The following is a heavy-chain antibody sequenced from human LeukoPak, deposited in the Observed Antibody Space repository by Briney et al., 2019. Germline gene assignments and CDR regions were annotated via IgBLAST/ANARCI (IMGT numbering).Heavy chain of an antibody. CDR1: GGSFSGYY. J-gene: IGHJ4*02. D-gene: IGHD2-2*01. V-gene: IGHV4-34*01. CDR2: INHSGST. Sequence: SETLSLTCGVSGGSFSGYYWSWIRQSPGKGLEWLGEINHSGSTNYNPSLKSRVTISIDTSKSQFSLNLTSVTAADTALYFCAIGSFYFPPYFFDYWGPGTLVTVSS. CDR3: AIGSFYFPPYFFDY.